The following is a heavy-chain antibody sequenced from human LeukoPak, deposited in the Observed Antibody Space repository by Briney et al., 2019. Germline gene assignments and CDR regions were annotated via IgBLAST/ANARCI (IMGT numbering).Heavy chain of an antibody. CDR3: ARGSVSLPEGRGYSGYDLVLDY. D-gene: IGHD5-12*01. J-gene: IGHJ4*02. Sequence: PGRSLRLSCAASGFTFSSYAMTWVRQAPGKGVEWVSTVSTSGGGTYYADSVKGRFTISRDNSKNTLYLQMNSLRAEDTAVYYCARGSVSLPEGRGYSGYDLVLDYWGQGTLVTVSS. V-gene: IGHV3-23*01. CDR1: GFTFSSYA. CDR2: VSTSGGGT.